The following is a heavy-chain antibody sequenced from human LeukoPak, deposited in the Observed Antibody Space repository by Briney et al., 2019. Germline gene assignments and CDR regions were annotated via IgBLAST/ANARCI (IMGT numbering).Heavy chain of an antibody. CDR1: GGTFSSYA. Sequence: ASVKVSCKASGGTFSSYAISWVRQAPGQGLEWMGIINPSGGSTSYAQKFQGRVTMTRDTSTSTVYMELSSLRSEDTAVYYCAREQWLGFYYYGMDVWGQGTTVTVSS. J-gene: IGHJ6*02. CDR2: INPSGGST. V-gene: IGHV1-46*01. D-gene: IGHD6-19*01. CDR3: AREQWLGFYYYGMDV.